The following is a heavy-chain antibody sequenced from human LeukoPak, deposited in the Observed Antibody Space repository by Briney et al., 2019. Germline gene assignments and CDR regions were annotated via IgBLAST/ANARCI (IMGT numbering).Heavy chain of an antibody. V-gene: IGHV3-30*02. CDR3: ARGHCSGDCYHPLYY. CDR2: IRNEGSIK. D-gene: IGHD2-21*02. J-gene: IGHJ4*02. CDR1: GVTFCRYA. Sequence: GGSLRLSCAASGVTFCRYAMHSVPPAPGQGLDWVSFIRNEGSIKYYADSVKGRFTIPRDNSKNTLYLQMNSLRTEDTAVYYCARGHCSGDCYHPLYYWGQGSLVTVSS.